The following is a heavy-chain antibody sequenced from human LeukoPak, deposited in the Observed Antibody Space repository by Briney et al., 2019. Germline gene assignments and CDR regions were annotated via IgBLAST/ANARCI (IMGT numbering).Heavy chain of an antibody. CDR2: INPNSGGT. D-gene: IGHD2-2*02. Sequence: GASVKVSCKAYGDTLTGYYMHWMRQAPGQGLEWMGWINPNSGGTNYAQKFQGRVAMTRDTSISTAYMEVSRLRSDDTAVYYCARARCTSCYIDYWGQGTLVTISS. CDR1: GDTLTGYY. J-gene: IGHJ4*02. V-gene: IGHV1-2*02. CDR3: ARARCTSCYIDY.